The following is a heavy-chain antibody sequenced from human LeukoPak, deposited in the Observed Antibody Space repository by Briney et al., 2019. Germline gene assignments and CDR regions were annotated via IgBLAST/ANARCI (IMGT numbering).Heavy chain of an antibody. D-gene: IGHD3-16*01. CDR2: MNPNSGNT. CDR3: ARGRVYEGLPLSFYFDY. Sequence: ASVKVSCKASGYTFTSYDINWVRQATGQGLEWMGWMNPNSGNTGYAQKFQGRVTMTRNTSISTAYMELSSLRSEGTAVYYCARGRVYEGLPLSFYFDYWGQGTLVTVSS. V-gene: IGHV1-8*01. J-gene: IGHJ4*02. CDR1: GYTFTSYD.